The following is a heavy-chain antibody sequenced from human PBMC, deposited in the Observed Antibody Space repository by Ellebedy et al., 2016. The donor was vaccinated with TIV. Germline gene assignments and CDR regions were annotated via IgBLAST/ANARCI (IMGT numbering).Heavy chain of an antibody. V-gene: IGHV4-34*01. CDR2: INHSGST. CDR3: ARAAPVGFGP. CDR1: GGSLSSDY. J-gene: IGHJ5*02. Sequence: MPSETLSLTCAVHGGSLSSDYWSWIRQSPERGLEWIGEINHSGSTSYNPSLKSRVSISVDTPKKQFSLKLSSVTAADTAVYYCARAAPVGFGPWGQGTLVTVSS.